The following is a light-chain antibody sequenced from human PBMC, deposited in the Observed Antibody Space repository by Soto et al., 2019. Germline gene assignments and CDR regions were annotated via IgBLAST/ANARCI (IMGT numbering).Light chain of an antibody. CDR3: QHYGDSSWT. V-gene: IGKV3-20*01. Sequence: EIVLTQSPVTLPLSPGERATLSCRASQSVSSTLVTWYQQKPGQAPRLLIFGVSSRATGIPDRFSGSGSGTDFTLTISRLETEDFAVYFCQHYGDSSWTFGQGTRVEIK. CDR2: GVS. CDR1: QSVSSTL. J-gene: IGKJ1*01.